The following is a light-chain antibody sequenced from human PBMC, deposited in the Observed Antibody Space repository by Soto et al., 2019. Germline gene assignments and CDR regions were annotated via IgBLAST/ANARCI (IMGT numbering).Light chain of an antibody. Sequence: ESVLTQSPGTLSLSPGERATLSCRASQSVSSNYLAWYQRKPGQAPRLLIYGASSRATDIPNRFTGRGSGTDFTLTITRLEPEDFAVYFCQQYGGSPPTFGQGTKVEIK. J-gene: IGKJ1*01. CDR1: QSVSSNY. CDR2: GAS. CDR3: QQYGGSPPT. V-gene: IGKV3-20*01.